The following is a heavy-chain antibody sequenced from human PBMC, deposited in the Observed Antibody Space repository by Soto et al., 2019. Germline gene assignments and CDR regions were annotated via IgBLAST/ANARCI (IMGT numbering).Heavy chain of an antibody. V-gene: IGHV3-33*06. CDR1: GFTFSSYG. D-gene: IGHD6-6*01. Sequence: GESLKISCAASGFTFSSYGMHWVRQAPGKGLEWVAVIWYDGSNKYYADSVKGRFTISRDNSKSTLYLQMNSLRVEDTAVYSCAKVSGAALGGMDVWGQGTTVTVSS. J-gene: IGHJ6*02. CDR3: AKVSGAALGGMDV. CDR2: IWYDGSNK.